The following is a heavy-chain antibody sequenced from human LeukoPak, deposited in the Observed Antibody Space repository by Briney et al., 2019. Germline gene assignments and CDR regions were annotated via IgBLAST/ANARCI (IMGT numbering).Heavy chain of an antibody. CDR1: GFTVSSNY. CDR2: ISGSGGST. D-gene: IGHD6-13*01. J-gene: IGHJ3*02. Sequence: GGSLRLSCAASGFTVSSNYISWVRQAPGKGLEWVSAISGSGGSTYYADSVKGRFTISRDNSKNMLYLQMNSLRAEDTAVYYCAKDKYSSSWYDAFDIWGQGTMVTVSS. CDR3: AKDKYSSSWYDAFDI. V-gene: IGHV3-23*01.